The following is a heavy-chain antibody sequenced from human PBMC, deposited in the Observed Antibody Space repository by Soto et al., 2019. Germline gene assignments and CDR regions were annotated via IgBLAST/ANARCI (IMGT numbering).Heavy chain of an antibody. CDR2: IYYSGST. CDR1: SGSISSGDYY. J-gene: IGHJ4*02. V-gene: IGHV4-30-4*01. D-gene: IGHD3-9*01. Sequence: QVQLQESGPGLVEPSQTLSLTCTVSSGSISSGDYYWSWIRQPTRKGLEWIGYIYYSGSTYYNPSLKGRFSISVDTSKNQFSLTLRSVTVADTAVYNCARDRASGWILYDIEHWGQGTLVSVSS. CDR3: ARDRASGWILYDIEH.